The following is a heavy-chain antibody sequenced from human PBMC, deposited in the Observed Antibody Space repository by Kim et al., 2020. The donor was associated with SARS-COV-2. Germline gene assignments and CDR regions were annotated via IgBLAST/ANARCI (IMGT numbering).Heavy chain of an antibody. J-gene: IGHJ6*02. V-gene: IGHV4-59*01. Sequence: SETLSLTCTVSGVSISRYYWSWVRQPPGKGLEWIGYAYHTGSTRYNPSLKTRVTTSVDTSKSQVFLKLTSVTAADTAVYYCARGEPYYSYGMDVWGRGTTVTVSS. CDR3: ARGEPYYSYGMDV. CDR1: GVSISRYY. CDR2: AYHTGST.